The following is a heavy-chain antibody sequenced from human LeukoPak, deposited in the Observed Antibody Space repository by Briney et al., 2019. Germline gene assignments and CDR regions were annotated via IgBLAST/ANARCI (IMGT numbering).Heavy chain of an antibody. CDR3: ARDVSRYSSSWLFDY. J-gene: IGHJ4*02. V-gene: IGHV4-4*07. Sequence: SETLSLTCTVSGGSIRSYYWSWIRQPAGKGLEWIGRIYTSGSTNYNPSLKSRVTMSVDTSKSQFSLKLSSVTAADTAVYYCARDVSRYSSSWLFDYWGQGTLVTVSS. D-gene: IGHD6-13*01. CDR2: IYTSGST. CDR1: GGSIRSYY.